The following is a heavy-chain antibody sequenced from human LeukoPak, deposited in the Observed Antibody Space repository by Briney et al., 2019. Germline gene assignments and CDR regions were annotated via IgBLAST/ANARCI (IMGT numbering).Heavy chain of an antibody. D-gene: IGHD1/OR15-1a*01. CDR2: IYHSGST. CDR1: GDSVSSSHW. CDR3: AREWNSGLLH. Sequence: PSETLSLTCAVSGDSVSSSHWWSWVRPPPGKGLEWIGEIYHSGSTNYNPSLKSRVTISVDKSKNQFSLKLSSVTAADTAVYYCAREWNSGLLHWGQGTLATVSS. J-gene: IGHJ1*01. V-gene: IGHV4-4*02.